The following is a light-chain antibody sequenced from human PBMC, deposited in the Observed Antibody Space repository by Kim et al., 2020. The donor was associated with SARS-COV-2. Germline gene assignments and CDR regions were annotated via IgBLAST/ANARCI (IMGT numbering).Light chain of an antibody. CDR2: AAS. Sequence: ATGGDRVTITCQASQDMRNDLGWYQQNPGRATKLLNYAASNLQGGVPSRCSGSGSETVFTLTSNSLQPEDLAIYFCLQHRTYPFTFGQGTRVEIK. J-gene: IGKJ5*01. CDR3: LQHRTYPFT. CDR1: QDMRND. V-gene: IGKV1-17*01.